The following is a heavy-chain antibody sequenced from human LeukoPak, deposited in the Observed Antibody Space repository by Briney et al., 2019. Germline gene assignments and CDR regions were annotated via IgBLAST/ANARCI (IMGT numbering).Heavy chain of an antibody. J-gene: IGHJ4*02. CDR2: IKSKPDGGTT. Sequence: PGRSLRLSCTASGFTFGDYAMSWVRQAPGKGLEWVGRIKSKPDGGTTDYGAPVKGRFTISRDNSKNTVYLQMNSLKTEDTAVYYCATGIDFDYWGQGTLVTVSS. CDR3: ATGIDFDY. V-gene: IGHV3-15*01. CDR1: GFTFGDYA. D-gene: IGHD2-21*01.